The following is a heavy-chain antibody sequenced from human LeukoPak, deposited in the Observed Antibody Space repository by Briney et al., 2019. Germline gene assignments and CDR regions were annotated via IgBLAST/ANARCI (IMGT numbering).Heavy chain of an antibody. CDR1: GFTFSGYG. CDR2: IRYDGSNK. J-gene: IGHJ1*01. V-gene: IGHV3-30*02. D-gene: IGHD3-3*01. Sequence: HPGGSLTLSCAASGFTFSGYGMNWVRQAPGKGLEWVAFIRYDGSNKYYADSVKGRFTISRDNSKSTLYLQMNSLRAEDTAVYYCAKDGPVLFLQWPEYFQYWGQGTLITVSS. CDR3: AKDGPVLFLQWPEYFQY.